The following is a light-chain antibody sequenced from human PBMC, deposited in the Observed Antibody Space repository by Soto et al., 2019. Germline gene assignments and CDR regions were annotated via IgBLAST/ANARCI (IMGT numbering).Light chain of an antibody. V-gene: IGLV2-14*03. CDR1: SSDVGGYNY. CDR2: DVT. CDR3: SSYTTSHSRPIV. Sequence: QSVLTQPASVSGSPGQSITISCTGTSSDVGGYNYVSWYQHHPGKAPKLIIYDVTNRPSGVSNPFSGSEPGNTASLTISGLQAGDEADYYCSSYTTSHSRPIVFGTGSKVTV. J-gene: IGLJ1*01.